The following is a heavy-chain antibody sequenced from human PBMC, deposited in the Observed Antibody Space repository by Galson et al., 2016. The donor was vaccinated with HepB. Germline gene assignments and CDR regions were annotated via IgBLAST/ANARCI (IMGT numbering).Heavy chain of an antibody. Sequence: QSGAEVKKPGESLKISCKASGYTFTNYDINWVRQAAGQGPEWVGWMRPNNDHRGYAQKFQGRVTMTADTSINTAYLELSSLGPEDTAIYYCAKTPPRGAIDFWGQGTLVTVSS. CDR3: AKTPPRGAIDF. CDR1: GYTFTNYD. V-gene: IGHV1-8*01. CDR2: MRPNNDHR. J-gene: IGHJ4*02. D-gene: IGHD1-26*01.